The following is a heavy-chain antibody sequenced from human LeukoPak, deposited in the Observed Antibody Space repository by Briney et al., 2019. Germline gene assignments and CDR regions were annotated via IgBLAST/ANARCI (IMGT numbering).Heavy chain of an antibody. CDR1: GASISSGNYY. V-gene: IGHV4-39*01. CDR3: ARLRDVGATLVDS. J-gene: IGHJ4*02. Sequence: SETLSLTCTVSGASISSGNYYWGWIRQPPGKGLEWLGSIYYSGTPYDNPSLKSRVTIPVDMSKNQFSLKLNSVTAADTAVYYCARLRDVGATLVDSWGQGTLVTVSS. CDR2: IYYSGTP. D-gene: IGHD1-26*01.